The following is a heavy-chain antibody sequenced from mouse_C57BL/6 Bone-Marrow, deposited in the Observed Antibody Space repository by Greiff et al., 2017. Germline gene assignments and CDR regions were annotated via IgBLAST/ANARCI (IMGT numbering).Heavy chain of an antibody. D-gene: IGHD2-3*01. CDR1: GYTFTSYW. Sequence: QVQLQQSGAELVKPGASVKLSCKASGYTFTSYWMHWVKQRPGQGLEWIGMIHPNSGSTNYNEKFKSKATLTVDKSSSTAYMQLSSLTSEDSAVYYCARWLLRRDYFDYWGQGTTLTVSS. V-gene: IGHV1-64*01. CDR2: IHPNSGST. CDR3: ARWLLRRDYFDY. J-gene: IGHJ2*01.